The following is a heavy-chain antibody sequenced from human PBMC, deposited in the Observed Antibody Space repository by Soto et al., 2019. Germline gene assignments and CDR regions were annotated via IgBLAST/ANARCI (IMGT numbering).Heavy chain of an antibody. CDR1: GGSISSGGYY. V-gene: IGHV4-31*03. Sequence: QVQLQESGPGLVKPSQTLSLTCTVSGGSISSGGYYWSWIRQHPGKGLEWIGYIYHSGSTSYNPSPKSRVTISVHTSKNQFSLKLSSVTAADTAVYYCARSAYSYAPNPLLYWGQGTLVTVSS. J-gene: IGHJ4*02. CDR2: IYHSGST. CDR3: ARSAYSYAPNPLLY. D-gene: IGHD5-18*01.